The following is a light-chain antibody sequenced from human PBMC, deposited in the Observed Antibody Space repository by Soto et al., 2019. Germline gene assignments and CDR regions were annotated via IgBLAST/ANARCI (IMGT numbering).Light chain of an antibody. V-gene: IGKV3-15*01. Sequence: IVMTQSPATLSMSPGDRATLSCRASQNVATNVAWYQQKPGQAPRLLIYGASIRATGVPARFSGSVSGTEFTLTIDSLQSEDFAVFYCHQATSGLRTFGRGTRVEV. CDR2: GAS. CDR3: HQATSGLRT. CDR1: QNVATN. J-gene: IGKJ1*01.